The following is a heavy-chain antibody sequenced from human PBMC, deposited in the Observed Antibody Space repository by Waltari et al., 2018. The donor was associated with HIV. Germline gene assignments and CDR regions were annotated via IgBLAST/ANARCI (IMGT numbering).Heavy chain of an antibody. V-gene: IGHV3-30-3*01. CDR1: GFTFNRYD. J-gene: IGHJ4*02. D-gene: IGHD3-10*01. CDR3: AGENHYFGSGALNY. CDR2: TSSDKTNT. Sequence: QVQLVESGGGVVQPGTSLRLSCTVSGFTFNRYDIHWVRQAPGKVLEVVAVTSSDKTNTFYADAVKGRFTIAGDNSKNILYLEMNDCSPDDTAVYYCAGENHYFGSGALNYWGQGTLVTVSS.